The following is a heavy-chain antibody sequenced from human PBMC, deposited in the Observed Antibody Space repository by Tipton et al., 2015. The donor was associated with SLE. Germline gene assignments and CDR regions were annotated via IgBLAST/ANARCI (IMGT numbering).Heavy chain of an antibody. CDR1: GGSISSYY. CDR3: AGGSVTVNY. CDR2: IYYSGST. D-gene: IGHD4-23*01. J-gene: IGHJ4*02. V-gene: IGHV4-59*12. Sequence: TLSLTCTVSGGSISSYYWSWIRQPPGKGLEWIGYIYYSGSTNYNPSLKSRVTISVDTSKNQFSLKLSSVTAADTAVYYCAGGSVTVNYWGQGTLVTVSS.